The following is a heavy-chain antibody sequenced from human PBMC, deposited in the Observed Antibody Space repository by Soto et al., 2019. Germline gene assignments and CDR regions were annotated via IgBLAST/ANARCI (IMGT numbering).Heavy chain of an antibody. V-gene: IGHV3-15*01. CDR3: CVIKRRDQYSTSGYWFDP. Sequence: LRLSCAASGFTFSHAWMSWVRQAPGKGLEWVGRIKSKADGETKDYGAPVRGRFTISRDDSQDILYLHMNSLRIEDTAVYYCCVIKRRDQYSTSGYWFDPWGPGTLVTVSS. CDR2: IKSKADGETK. D-gene: IGHD4-4*01. CDR1: GFTFSHAW. J-gene: IGHJ5*02.